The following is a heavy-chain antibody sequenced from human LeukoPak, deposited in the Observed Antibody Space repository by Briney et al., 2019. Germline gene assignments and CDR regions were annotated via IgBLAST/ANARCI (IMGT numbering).Heavy chain of an antibody. J-gene: IGHJ3*02. CDR1: GFTFSSYA. V-gene: IGHV3-23*01. D-gene: IGHD6-19*01. CDR2: ISGSGGST. Sequence: GSLRLSCAASGFTFSSYAMSWVRQAPGKGVEWVSAISGSGGSTYYADSVKGRFTISRDNSKNTLYLQMNSLRAEATAVYYCAKTYSSGWYGLLDAFDIWGQGTMVTVSS. CDR3: AKTYSSGWYGLLDAFDI.